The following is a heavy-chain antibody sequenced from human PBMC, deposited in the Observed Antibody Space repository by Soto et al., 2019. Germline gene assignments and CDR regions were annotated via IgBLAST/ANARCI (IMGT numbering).Heavy chain of an antibody. CDR3: ASSMTTVTIFDY. Sequence: PSETLSLTCTVSGGSISSYYWSWIRQPPGKGLEWIGYIYYSGSTNYNPSLKIRVTISVDTSKNQFSLKLSSVTAADTALYYCASSMTTVTIFDYWGQGTLVTVSS. CDR2: IYYSGST. V-gene: IGHV4-59*08. D-gene: IGHD4-4*01. CDR1: GGSISSYY. J-gene: IGHJ4*02.